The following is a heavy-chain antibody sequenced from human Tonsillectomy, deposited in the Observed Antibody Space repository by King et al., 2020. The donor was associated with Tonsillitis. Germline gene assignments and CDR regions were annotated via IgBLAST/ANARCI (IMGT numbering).Heavy chain of an antibody. CDR3: AKDALYDILTGYVDC. CDR1: GFIFGDYA. J-gene: IGHJ4*02. CDR2: ISWNSGNI. Sequence: QLVQSGGGLVQPGRSLRLSCAVSGFIFGDYAMHWVRQVPGKGLEWVSSISWNSGNIGYADSVKGRFTISRDHAKNSLYLQMNSLRAEDTALYYCAKDALYDILTGYVDCWGQGTLVTVSS. V-gene: IGHV3-9*01. D-gene: IGHD3-9*01.